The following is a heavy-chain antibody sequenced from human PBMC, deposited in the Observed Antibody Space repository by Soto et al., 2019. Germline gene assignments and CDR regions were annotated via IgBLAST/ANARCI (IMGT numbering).Heavy chain of an antibody. CDR2: ISAYNGNT. CDR1: GYTFTSYG. Sequence: QVQLVQSGAEVKKPGASVKVSCKASGYTFTSYGISWVRQAPGQGLEWMGWISAYNGNTNYAQKLQGRVTMTTDTSTSTADMELRSLRSDDTAVYYCARDRGYCSGGSCYDYYYYYGMDVWGQGTTVTVSS. CDR3: ARDRGYCSGGSCYDYYYYYGMDV. D-gene: IGHD2-15*01. V-gene: IGHV1-18*04. J-gene: IGHJ6*02.